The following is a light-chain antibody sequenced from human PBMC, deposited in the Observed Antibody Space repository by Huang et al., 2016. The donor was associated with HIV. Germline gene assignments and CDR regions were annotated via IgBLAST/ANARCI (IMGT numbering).Light chain of an antibody. CDR3: QDRYNWPRFT. V-gene: IGKV3-11*01. CDR2: DAS. J-gene: IGKJ3*01. Sequence: ENMLTQSPATLSLSPGKRATLSCRASQSVGTYLAWYQQKPGQAPRLLIYDASFRATGIPVRFRGSGSETNFTLTISRLEPEDFAVYYCQDRYNWPRFTFGPGTKVDIK. CDR1: QSVGTY.